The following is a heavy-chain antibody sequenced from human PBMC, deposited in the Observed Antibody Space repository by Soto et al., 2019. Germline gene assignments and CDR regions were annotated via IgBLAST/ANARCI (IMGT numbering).Heavy chain of an antibody. Sequence: EVQLVESGGGLVQPGGSLRLSCAASGFSVSSNYMSWVRQAPGKGLECVSLIYSGGSTYYADSVKGRFTISRHNFNNTLYLQMNSLRSDDTAVYYCANRSVTAPRGGQGSLVTVSS. V-gene: IGHV3-53*04. J-gene: IGHJ4*02. CDR3: ANRSVTAPR. CDR2: IYSGGST. D-gene: IGHD4-17*01. CDR1: GFSVSSNY.